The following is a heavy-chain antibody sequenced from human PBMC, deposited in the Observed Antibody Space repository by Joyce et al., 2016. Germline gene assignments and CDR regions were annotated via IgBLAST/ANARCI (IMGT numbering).Heavy chain of an antibody. Sequence: QVQLVQSGAEVKKPEASVKVSCKASGYTFVNYAISWVRQAPGQGLEWMGWISAYYGNTNYAQRLQGRVTMTRDTSTSTAYIELRSLRSDDTATYYCARGYTNGWLDHWGQGTLVTVSS. CDR1: GYTFVNYA. D-gene: IGHD6-19*01. J-gene: IGHJ4*02. CDR2: ISAYYGNT. V-gene: IGHV1-18*01. CDR3: ARGYTNGWLDH.